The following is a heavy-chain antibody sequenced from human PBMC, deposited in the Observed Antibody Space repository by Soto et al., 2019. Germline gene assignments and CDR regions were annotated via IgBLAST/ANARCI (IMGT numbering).Heavy chain of an antibody. J-gene: IGHJ3*02. V-gene: IGHV1-46*01. CDR2: INPSGGST. CDR1: GYTFTSYY. Sequence: ASVKVSCKASGYTFTSYYMHWVRQAPGQGLEWMGIINPSGGSTSYAQKFQGRVTMTRDTSTSTVYMELSSLRSEDTAVYYCAREGPPTYCSGGSCYSFDIWGQGTMVTVS. D-gene: IGHD2-15*01. CDR3: AREGPPTYCSGGSCYSFDI.